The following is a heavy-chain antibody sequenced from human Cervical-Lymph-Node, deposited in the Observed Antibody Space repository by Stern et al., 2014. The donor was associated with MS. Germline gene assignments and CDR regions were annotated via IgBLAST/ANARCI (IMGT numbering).Heavy chain of an antibody. CDR1: GLAFSSSA. J-gene: IGHJ4*02. Sequence: EVQLVESGGGLVQPGGSLRLSCVASGLAFSSSAMNWVRQAPGRGLEWVSGISGSGGYKYYAGSVKGRVTISRDNSKNKLSLQQNSLRAEDTAVYYCASRPLFGDLFFDSGGQGTLVTFSS. D-gene: IGHD4-17*01. V-gene: IGHV3-23*04. CDR2: ISGSGGYK. CDR3: ASRPLFGDLFFDS.